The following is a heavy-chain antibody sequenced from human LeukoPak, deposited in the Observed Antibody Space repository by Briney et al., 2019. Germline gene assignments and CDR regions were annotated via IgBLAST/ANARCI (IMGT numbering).Heavy chain of an antibody. CDR1: GGSISSHY. D-gene: IGHD2-2*02. V-gene: IGHV4-59*11. Sequence: KPSETLSLTCTVSGGSISSHYWSWIRQPPGKGLEWIGYIYYSGSTNYNPSLKSRVTISVDTSKNQFSLKLSSVTAADTAVYYCARDSRCSSTSCYKFDPWGQGTLVTVSS. CDR3: ARDSRCSSTSCYKFDP. CDR2: IYYSGST. J-gene: IGHJ5*02.